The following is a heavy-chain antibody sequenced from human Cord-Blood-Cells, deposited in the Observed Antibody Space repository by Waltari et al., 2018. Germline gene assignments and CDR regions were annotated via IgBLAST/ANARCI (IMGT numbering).Heavy chain of an antibody. J-gene: IGHJ2*01. D-gene: IGHD7-27*01. V-gene: IGHV3-53*01. CDR1: GFTVSSNY. Sequence: EVQLVESGGGLIQPGGSLRLSCAASGFTVSSNYMSWVRQAPGKGLEWVSVIYSGGSTYYADSVKGRFTISRDNSKNTLYLQRNSLRAEDTAVYYCARAPPGWGSPLHWYFDLRGRGTLVTVSS. CDR2: IYSGGST. CDR3: ARAPPGWGSPLHWYFDL.